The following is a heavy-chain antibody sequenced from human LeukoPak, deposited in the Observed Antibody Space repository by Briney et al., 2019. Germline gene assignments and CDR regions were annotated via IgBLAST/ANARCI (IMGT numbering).Heavy chain of an antibody. CDR1: GFTFDDSA. CDR2: ISRDGGNT. CDR3: AKDLRYCSSGNCYSPFDY. Sequence: QAGGSLRLSCAASGFTFDDSAMHWVRQAPGKGLEWVSLISRDGGNTYYADSVKGHFTISRDNSKNSLYLQMNSLRTEDTALYYCAKDLRYCSSGNCYSPFDYWGQGTLVTVSS. J-gene: IGHJ4*02. V-gene: IGHV3-43*02. D-gene: IGHD2-15*01.